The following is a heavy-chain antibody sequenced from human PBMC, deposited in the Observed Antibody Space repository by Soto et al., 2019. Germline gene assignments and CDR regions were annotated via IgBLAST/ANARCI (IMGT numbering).Heavy chain of an antibody. V-gene: IGHV3-23*01. CDR3: AKGMGGRKNYYYSGMDV. CDR2: ISGSGGST. Sequence: GGSLRLSCAASGFTFSGYALSWVRQAPGKGLEWVSAISGSGGSTYYADPVKGRFTISRDNSKNTLYLQMNSLRAEDTAVYYCAKGMGGRKNYYYSGMDVWGQGTTVTVSS. J-gene: IGHJ6*02. D-gene: IGHD1-26*01. CDR1: GFTFSGYA.